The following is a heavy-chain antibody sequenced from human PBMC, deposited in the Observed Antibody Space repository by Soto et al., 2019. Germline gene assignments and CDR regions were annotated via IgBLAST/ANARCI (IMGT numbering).Heavy chain of an antibody. Sequence: EVQLVESGGDLVQPGKSLRLSCAASGFTFNDYAMHWVRQPPGKGLEWVSSVNWNSVTTRYAVSLKGRFSISRDNAQNSLYLEMNSLRPEDTALYYCVKGLISGGNTGSDFDIWGQGTMVTVSS. CDR1: GFTFNDYA. D-gene: IGHD2-15*01. V-gene: IGHV3-9*01. J-gene: IGHJ3*02. CDR2: VNWNSVTT. CDR3: VKGLISGGNTGSDFDI.